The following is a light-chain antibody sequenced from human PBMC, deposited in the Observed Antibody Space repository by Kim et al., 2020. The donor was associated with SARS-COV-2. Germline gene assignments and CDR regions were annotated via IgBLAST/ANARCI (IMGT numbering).Light chain of an antibody. CDR2: AAS. CDR3: QQYHSYPTT. V-gene: IGKV1-16*02. Sequence: DIQMTQSPSSLSASVGGRVTITCRASQDISNYLSWFQQKPGKAPKSLIYAASSLHTGVPSKFSGSGSGTDFTLTTTSLQPEDFATYYCQQYHSYPTTFGQVTRLEIK. CDR1: QDISNY. J-gene: IGKJ5*01.